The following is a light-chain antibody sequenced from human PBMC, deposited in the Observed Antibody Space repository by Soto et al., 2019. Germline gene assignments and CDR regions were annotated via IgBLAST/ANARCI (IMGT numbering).Light chain of an antibody. J-gene: IGLJ2*01. CDR2: LNHDGSH. CDR1: SGHSGYA. V-gene: IGLV4-69*01. Sequence: QLVLTQSPSASASLGASVKLTCTLSSGHSGYAITWHQQQPQQGPRFLMTLNHDGSHIKGDGIPDRFSGSSSGAERYLTISSLQSEDEADYYCQSYDTSLSGSVVFGGGTKLTVL. CDR3: QSYDTSLSGSVV.